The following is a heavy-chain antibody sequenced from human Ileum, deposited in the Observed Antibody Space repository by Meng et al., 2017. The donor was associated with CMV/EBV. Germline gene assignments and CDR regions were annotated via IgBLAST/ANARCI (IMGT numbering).Heavy chain of an antibody. CDR3: ARECVGEGDNCQWDYWFDP. V-gene: IGHV4-4*07. D-gene: IGHD3-16*01. Sequence: VQRQVAGPCLVQPSATPFLPCSVSGGSISGYCWSWVRQPAGKRLEWIGRIDPSGSRNYNPSLRDRITVSVDTSKNQFSLRLTSVTAADTAVYYSARECVGEGDNCQWDYWFDPWGHGTLVTVSS. CDR2: IDPSGSR. J-gene: IGHJ5*02. CDR1: GGSISGYC.